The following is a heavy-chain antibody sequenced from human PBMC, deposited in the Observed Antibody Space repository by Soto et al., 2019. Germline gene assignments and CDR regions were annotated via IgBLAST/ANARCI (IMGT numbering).Heavy chain of an antibody. D-gene: IGHD3-10*01. Sequence: ASVKVSCKTSGYIFTSYYIHWVRQAPGQGLEWMGWINPFDGSRMFAQSFQGRVTMTGDTSTSTVYMEVSSLRSEDTAVYYCSRVDPGETSPFDHWGQGTLVTVS. V-gene: IGHV1-46*03. CDR3: SRVDPGETSPFDH. CDR2: INPFDGSR. J-gene: IGHJ4*02. CDR1: GYIFTSYY.